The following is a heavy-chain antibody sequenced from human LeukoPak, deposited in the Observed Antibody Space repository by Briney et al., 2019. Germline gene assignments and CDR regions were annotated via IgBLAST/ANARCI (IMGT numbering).Heavy chain of an antibody. CDR2: INPSRGST. V-gene: IGHV1-46*01. D-gene: IGHD2-8*01. CDR1: GYNFISYY. Sequence: ASVKVSCKASGYNFISYYMHWVRQAPGQGLEWMGIINPSRGSTSYAQKFQDRVTMTRDTSTSTVYMELSSLKSEDTAVYYCAREDVVLVDAVRYYYYGMDVWGQGTTVTVSS. J-gene: IGHJ6*02. CDR3: AREDVVLVDAVRYYYYGMDV.